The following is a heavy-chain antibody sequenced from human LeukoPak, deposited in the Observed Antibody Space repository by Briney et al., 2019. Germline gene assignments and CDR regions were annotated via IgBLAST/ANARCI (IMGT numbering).Heavy chain of an antibody. CDR2: IYYSGST. Sequence: PSETLSLTCTVSGGSISSYYWSWIRQPPGKGLEWIGYIYYSGSTNYNPSLKSRVTISADTSKNQFSLKLSSVTAADTAVYYCARATGKREGRAFDIWGQGTMVTVSS. V-gene: IGHV4-59*01. CDR1: GGSISSYY. D-gene: IGHD5-24*01. CDR3: ARATGKREGRAFDI. J-gene: IGHJ3*02.